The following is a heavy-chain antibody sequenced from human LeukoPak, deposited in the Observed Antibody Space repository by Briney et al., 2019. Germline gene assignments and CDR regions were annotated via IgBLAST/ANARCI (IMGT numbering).Heavy chain of an antibody. J-gene: IGHJ4*02. CDR1: GYTFTSYY. Sequence: ASVKVSCKASGYTFTSYYMHWVRQAPGQGLEWMGIINPSGGSTSYAQKFQGRVTMTRDMSTSTVYMELSSLRSEDTAVYYCARIMIRSTAMVTQGIDYWGQGTLVTVSS. D-gene: IGHD5-18*01. CDR3: ARIMIRSTAMVTQGIDY. CDR2: INPSGGST. V-gene: IGHV1-46*01.